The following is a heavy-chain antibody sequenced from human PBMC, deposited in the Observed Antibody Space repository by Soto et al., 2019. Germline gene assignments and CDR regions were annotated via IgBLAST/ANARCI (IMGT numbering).Heavy chain of an antibody. CDR1: GYSFANYW. Sequence: LGESLKISCKSSGYSFANYWIGWVRQMPGKGLEWMGIMYPANSDTRYSPSFQGQVTISADKSINTAYLQWSSLKASDTAIYYCARHEVGGTDYWGQGTLVTVSS. J-gene: IGHJ4*02. CDR2: MYPANSDT. D-gene: IGHD1-26*01. CDR3: ARHEVGGTDY. V-gene: IGHV5-51*01.